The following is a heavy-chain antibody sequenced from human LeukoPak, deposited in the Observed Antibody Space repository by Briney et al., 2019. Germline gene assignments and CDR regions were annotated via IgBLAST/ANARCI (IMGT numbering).Heavy chain of an antibody. D-gene: IGHD1-26*01. CDR3: ARASIVVNVPYLDY. CDR2: IYTSGST. CDR1: GGSISSYY. Sequence: PSETLSLTCTVSGGSISSYYWSWIRQPAGKGLEWIGRIYTSGSTNYNPSLKSRVTMSVDTSKNQFSLKLGSVTAADTAVYYCARASIVVNVPYLDYWGQGTLVTVSS. J-gene: IGHJ4*02. V-gene: IGHV4-4*07.